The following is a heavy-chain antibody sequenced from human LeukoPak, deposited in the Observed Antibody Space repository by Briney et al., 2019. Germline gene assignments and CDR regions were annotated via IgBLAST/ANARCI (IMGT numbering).Heavy chain of an antibody. D-gene: IGHD2-15*01. Sequence: PSETLSLTCTVSGGSISSYYWSWIRQPPGKGLEWIGYIYYSGSTNYDPSLKSRVTMSVDTSKKQFSLKLSSVTAADTAVYYCARDNCSGGSCYYDYWGQGTLVTVSS. J-gene: IGHJ4*02. CDR3: ARDNCSGGSCYYDY. CDR1: GGSISSYY. V-gene: IGHV4-59*12. CDR2: IYYSGST.